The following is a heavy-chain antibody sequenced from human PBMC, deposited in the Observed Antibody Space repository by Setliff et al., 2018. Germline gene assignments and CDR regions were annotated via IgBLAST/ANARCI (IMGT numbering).Heavy chain of an antibody. J-gene: IGHJ6*03. CDR3: TRGRQNYYYMDV. Sequence: SETLSLTCTVSGGSVTGYFWSWIRQAAGKGLEWVGRISSNGRTNYNPSLEGRVSMSVDTSKNQISLHLTSMTTADTALYYCTRGRQNYYYMDVWGKGTTVTVSS. V-gene: IGHV4-4*07. CDR2: ISSNGRT. CDR1: GGSVTGYF.